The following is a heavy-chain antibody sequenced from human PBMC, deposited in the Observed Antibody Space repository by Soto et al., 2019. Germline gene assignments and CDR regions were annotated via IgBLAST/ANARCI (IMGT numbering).Heavy chain of an antibody. CDR2: ISYDGSNK. CDR3: AKVGGGLWLHRSYYYYGMDV. CDR1: GFTFSSYG. V-gene: IGHV3-30*18. J-gene: IGHJ6*01. D-gene: IGHD5-18*01. Sequence: QVQLVESGGGVVQPGRSLRLSCAASGFTFSSYGMHWVRQAPGKGLEWVAVISYDGSNKYYADSVKGRFTISRDNSKNTLYLQMNSLRAEDTAVYYCAKVGGGLWLHRSYYYYGMDVW.